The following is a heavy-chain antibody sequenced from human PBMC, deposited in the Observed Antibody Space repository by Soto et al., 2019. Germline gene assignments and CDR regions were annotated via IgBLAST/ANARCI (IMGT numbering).Heavy chain of an antibody. Sequence: AGSLRLSCAASVFTFSRYAMSWFRQVPGKGLEWVSAISGSGNSPYYADSVKGRFTFSRDNSKNTVYLQMSSLKAEDTAVYYCAKQFDSTGWSESDYWGQGTLVTVSS. CDR2: ISGSGNSP. V-gene: IGHV3-23*01. CDR1: VFTFSRYA. J-gene: IGHJ4*02. CDR3: AKQFDSTGWSESDY. D-gene: IGHD6-19*01.